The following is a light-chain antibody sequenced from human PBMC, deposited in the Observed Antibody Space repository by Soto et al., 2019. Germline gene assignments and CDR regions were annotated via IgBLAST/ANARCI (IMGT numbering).Light chain of an antibody. J-gene: IGKJ5*01. CDR2: GAS. Sequence: EIVLTQSPGTLSLSPGERATLSCRASQSVSSSYLAWYQQKPGQAPRLLIYGASSRSTGIPDRFSGSGSGTDFTLTISRLEPEDFTVYYCQQYGISPLVTFVQGTRLEIK. CDR3: QQYGISPLVT. V-gene: IGKV3-20*01. CDR1: QSVSSSY.